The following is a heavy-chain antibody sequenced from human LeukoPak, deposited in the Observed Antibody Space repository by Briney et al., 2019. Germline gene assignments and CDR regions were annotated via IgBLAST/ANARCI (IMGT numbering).Heavy chain of an antibody. J-gene: IGHJ4*02. D-gene: IGHD3-10*01. CDR1: GGSFSGYY. CDR2: IYYSGST. Sequence: PSETLSLTCAVYGGSFSGYYWSWIRQPPGKGLEWIGYIYYSGSTNYNPSLKSRVTISVDTSKNQFSLKLSSVTAADTAVYYCASRPTIYYYYFDYWGQGTLVTVSS. V-gene: IGHV4-59*12. CDR3: ASRPTIYYYYFDY.